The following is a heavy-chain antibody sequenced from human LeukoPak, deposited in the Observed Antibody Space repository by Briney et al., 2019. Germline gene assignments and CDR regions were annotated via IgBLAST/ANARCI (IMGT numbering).Heavy chain of an antibody. D-gene: IGHD7-27*01. J-gene: IGHJ4*02. CDR3: AKVPHSWGLFDS. V-gene: IGHV3-30-3*02. Sequence: GGSLRLSCAASRFTFSNNAIHWVRQAPGKGLEWVAVISYDGRKKFYADSVKGRFTISRDNSKNTLYLQMDSLRTEDTAVYYCAKVPHSWGLFDSWGQGTLVTVSS. CDR2: ISYDGRKK. CDR1: RFTFSNNA.